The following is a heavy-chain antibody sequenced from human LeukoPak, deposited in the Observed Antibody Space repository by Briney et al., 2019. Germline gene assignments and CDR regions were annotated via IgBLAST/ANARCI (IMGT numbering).Heavy chain of an antibody. CDR3: ARTAYSDYSLGF. CDR1: GFTFSNYW. CDR2: ISSDGSST. D-gene: IGHD5-12*01. J-gene: IGHJ4*02. V-gene: IGHV3-74*01. Sequence: GGSLRLSCAASGFTFSNYWMHWVRQAPGKGLVWVSRISSDGSSTSYADSVKGRFTISRDNAKNTLYLQMNSLRAEDTAVYYCARTAYSDYSLGFWGQGTLVTVSS.